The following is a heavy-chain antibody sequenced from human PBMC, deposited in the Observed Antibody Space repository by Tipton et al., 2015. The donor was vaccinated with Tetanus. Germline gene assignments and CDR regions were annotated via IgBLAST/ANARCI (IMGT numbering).Heavy chain of an antibody. CDR1: GFMFSSYT. J-gene: IGHJ4*02. CDR3: ARDPHTIRTGNHRGFDY. Sequence: SLRLSCAASGFMFSSYTMSWVRQAPGKGLECVSAIGGSGGASYYADSVKGRFTISRDNGKNLLYLQMNSLRVEDTAVYYCARDPHTIRTGNHRGFDYWGQGTKVTVSS. CDR2: IGGSGGAS. D-gene: IGHD3-10*01. V-gene: IGHV3-23*01.